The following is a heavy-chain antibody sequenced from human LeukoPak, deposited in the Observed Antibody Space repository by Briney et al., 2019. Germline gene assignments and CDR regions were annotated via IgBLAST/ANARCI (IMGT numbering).Heavy chain of an antibody. Sequence: ASVKVPYKASGYTFTSYGISRVRQAPGQGLEWIGWISAYNGNTNYAQKLQGRVTMTTDTSTSTAYMELRSLRSDDTAVYYCARAERYCSSTSCYVSAFDYWGQGTLVTVSS. CDR2: ISAYNGNT. V-gene: IGHV1-18*01. CDR3: ARAERYCSSTSCYVSAFDY. D-gene: IGHD2-2*01. J-gene: IGHJ4*02. CDR1: GYTFTSYG.